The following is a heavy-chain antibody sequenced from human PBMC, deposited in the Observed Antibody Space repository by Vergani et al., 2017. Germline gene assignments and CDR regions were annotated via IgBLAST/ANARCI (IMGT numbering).Heavy chain of an antibody. CDR2: ITPIFGTA. CDR1: GYTFTGYY. J-gene: IGHJ5*02. CDR3: AKSYGWELLHWFDP. V-gene: IGHV1-69*01. D-gene: IGHD1-26*01. Sequence: QVQLVQSGAEVKKPGASVKVSCKASGYTFTGYYMHWVRQAPGQGLEWMGGITPIFGTAKYAQKFQGRVTITADESTNTAYMELSSLRSEDTAVYYCAKSYGWELLHWFDPWGQGTLVTVSS.